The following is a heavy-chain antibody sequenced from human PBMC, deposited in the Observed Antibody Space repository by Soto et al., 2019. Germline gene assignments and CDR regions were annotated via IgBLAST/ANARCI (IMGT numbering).Heavy chain of an antibody. D-gene: IGHD4-17*01. CDR1: GFTFSSYW. J-gene: IGHJ4*02. Sequence: PGGSLRLSCAASGFTFSSYWMHWVRQAPGKGLVWVSRINSDGSSTSYADSVKGRFTISRDNAKNTLYLQMNNLRAEDTAVYYCAKDHYGDFGQFDYWGQGTLVTVSS. CDR3: AKDHYGDFGQFDY. V-gene: IGHV3-74*01. CDR2: INSDGSST.